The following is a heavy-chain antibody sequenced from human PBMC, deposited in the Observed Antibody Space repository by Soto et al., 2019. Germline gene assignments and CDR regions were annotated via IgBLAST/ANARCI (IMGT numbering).Heavy chain of an antibody. D-gene: IGHD2-15*01. CDR3: ARGRHGSRSWLGAFDS. Sequence: QVQLQEWGAGLLKPSDTLSLTCAVHGGPFSGSYWTWIRQPPGKGLEWIGEINHSGRTNYNPSLKSRVIILXXTXKXXSALHRSSVTAADTAAYYRARGRHGSRSWLGAFDSWGQGTMVTVSS. V-gene: IGHV4-34*01. CDR2: INHSGRT. CDR1: GGPFSGSY. J-gene: IGHJ3*02.